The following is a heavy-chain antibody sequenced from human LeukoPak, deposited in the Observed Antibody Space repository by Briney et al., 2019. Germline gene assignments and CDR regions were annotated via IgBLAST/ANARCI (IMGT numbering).Heavy chain of an antibody. Sequence: GGSLRRSCAAFSGFAMSWVRQAPGRGLEWVSAINGRGDDTYYPDSVKGRFTISRDNSNNTLYLQMNSLRAEDTAVYYCAKGHRSSSSFFDSWGQGILVTVSS. CDR3: AKGHRSSSSFFDS. CDR1: SGFA. D-gene: IGHD6-19*01. CDR2: INGRGDDT. J-gene: IGHJ4*02. V-gene: IGHV3-23*01.